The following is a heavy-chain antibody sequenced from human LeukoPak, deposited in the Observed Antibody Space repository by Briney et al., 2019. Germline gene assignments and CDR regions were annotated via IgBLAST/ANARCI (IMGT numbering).Heavy chain of an antibody. CDR3: ARAGGGSGSYYSSPPNYYYYYYMDV. J-gene: IGHJ6*03. CDR1: GGSISSYY. Sequence: KASETLSLTCTVSGGSISSYYWSWIRQPAGKGLEWIGRIYTSGSTNYNPSLKSRVTMSVDTSKNQFSLKLSSVTAADTAVYYCARAGGGSGSYYSSPPNYYYYYYMDVWGKGTTVTISS. CDR2: IYTSGST. D-gene: IGHD3-10*01. V-gene: IGHV4-4*07.